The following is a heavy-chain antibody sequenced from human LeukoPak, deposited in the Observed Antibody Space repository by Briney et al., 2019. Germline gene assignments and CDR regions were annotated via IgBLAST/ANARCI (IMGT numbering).Heavy chain of an antibody. CDR2: IYYSGST. CDR3: ARDRSRLDI. Sequence: SETLSLTCTVSGGSISSYYWSWIRQPPGKGLEWIGYIYYSGSTNYNPSLKSRVTISVDTSKNQFSLKLSSVTAADTAVYYCARDRSRLDIWGQGTMVTISS. V-gene: IGHV4-59*01. J-gene: IGHJ3*02. CDR1: GGSISSYY.